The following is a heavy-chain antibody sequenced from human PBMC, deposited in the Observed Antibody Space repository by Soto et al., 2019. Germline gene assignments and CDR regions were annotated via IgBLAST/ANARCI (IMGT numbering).Heavy chain of an antibody. CDR1: GGSISSGGYY. CDR3: ARDRLYMGFDP. V-gene: IGHV4-31*03. CDR2: IYYSGST. D-gene: IGHD2-2*02. J-gene: IGHJ5*02. Sequence: QVQLQESGPGLEKPSQTLYLTCTVSGGSISSGGYYWSWIRHQPGKGLEWIGYIYYSGSTYYNPSLKSRVTISLDTSKNQFSLKLSSVTAADTAVYYCARDRLYMGFDPWGQGTLVTVSS.